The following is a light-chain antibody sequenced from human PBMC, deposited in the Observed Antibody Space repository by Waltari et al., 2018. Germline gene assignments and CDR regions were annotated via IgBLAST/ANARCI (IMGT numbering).Light chain of an antibody. CDR3: QQYYSTMYT. J-gene: IGKJ2*01. Sequence: SYRPSNKHYLAWYQQKPGHPPKLLISWASTRESGVPDRFSGSGSGTDFTRTISSLQAEDVAVYYCQQYYSTMYTFGQGTKLEIK. CDR2: WAS. CDR1: SYRPSNKHY. V-gene: IGKV4-1*01.